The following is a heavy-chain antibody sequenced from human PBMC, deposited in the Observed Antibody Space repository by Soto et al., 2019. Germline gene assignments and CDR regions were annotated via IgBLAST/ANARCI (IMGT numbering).Heavy chain of an antibody. V-gene: IGHV1-18*01. CDR2: ISAYNGNT. J-gene: IGHJ5*02. CDR3: ETAPAGFSDWFDT. Sequence: ASVKVSCKASGYTFTSYGISWVRQAPGQGLEWMGWISAYNGNTNYAQKLQGRVTMTTDTSTSTAYMELRSLSSDDTAVYYCETAPAGFSDWFDTWGQGTLVTVSS. CDR1: GYTFTSYG.